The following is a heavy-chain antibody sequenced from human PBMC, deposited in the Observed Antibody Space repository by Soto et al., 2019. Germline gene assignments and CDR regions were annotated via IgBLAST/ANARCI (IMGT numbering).Heavy chain of an antibody. D-gene: IGHD2-15*01. CDR3: ARQGSGYCSGGSCYGYYYYGMDV. CDR1: GGSISSSSYY. V-gene: IGHV4-39*01. Sequence: QLQLQESGPGLVKPSETLSLTCTVSGGSISSSSYYWGWIRQPPGKGLEWIGSIYYSGSTYYNPSLKSRVTISVDTSKNQFSLKLSSVTAADTAVYYCARQGSGYCSGGSCYGYYYYGMDVWGQGTTVTVSS. CDR2: IYYSGST. J-gene: IGHJ6*02.